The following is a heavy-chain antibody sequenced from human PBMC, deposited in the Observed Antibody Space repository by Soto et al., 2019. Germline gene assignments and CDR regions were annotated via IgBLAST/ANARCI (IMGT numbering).Heavy chain of an antibody. CDR2: ISHSGST. D-gene: IGHD2-15*01. V-gene: IGHV4-34*01. CDR3: ARGPDCSGGSCYSGYFDY. CDR1: GGSFSGYY. J-gene: IGHJ4*02. Sequence: QVQLQQWGAGLLKPSETLSLTCAVYGGSFSGYYWNWIRQPPGKGLEGIGEISHSGSTHYNPSLKSRVTISVDTSKKQCSRKLTSVTAADTAEYYCARGPDCSGGSCYSGYFDYWAQGTLVTVSS.